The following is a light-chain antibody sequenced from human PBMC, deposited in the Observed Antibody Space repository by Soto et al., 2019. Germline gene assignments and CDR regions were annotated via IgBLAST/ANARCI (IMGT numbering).Light chain of an antibody. V-gene: IGKV1-5*03. CDR3: QQYNSYPRT. CDR1: QTISSW. Sequence: DIQMTQSPSTLSGSVGDRVTITCRASQTISSWLAWYQQKPGKAPKLLIYKASTLKSGVPSRFSGSGSGTEFTLTISSLQPDDFETYDCQQYNSYPRTFGQGTKVDIK. CDR2: KAS. J-gene: IGKJ1*01.